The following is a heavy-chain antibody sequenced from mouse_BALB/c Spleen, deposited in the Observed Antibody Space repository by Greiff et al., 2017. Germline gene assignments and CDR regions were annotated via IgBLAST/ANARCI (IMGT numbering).Heavy chain of an antibody. CDR2: IWGGGST. D-gene: IGHD2-3*01. CDR1: GFSLTDYG. CDR3: AIYDGYYYYAMDY. Sequence: VKLQESGPGLVAPSQSLSITCTVSGFSLTDYGVSWIRQPPGKGLEWLGVIWGGGSTYYNSALKSRLSISKDNSKSQVFLKMNSLQTDDTAMYYCAIYDGYYYYAMDYWGQGTSVTVSS. J-gene: IGHJ4*01. V-gene: IGHV2-6-5*01.